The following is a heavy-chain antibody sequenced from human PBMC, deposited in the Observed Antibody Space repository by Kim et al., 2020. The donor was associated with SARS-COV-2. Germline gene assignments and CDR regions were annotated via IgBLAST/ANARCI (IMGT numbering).Heavy chain of an antibody. J-gene: IGHJ5*01. CDR2: ISWNSVSI. CDR3: AKIGSTDNDFSGYLDS. CDR1: GFTFGDYA. Sequence: GGSLRLSCAASGFTFGDYAMHWVRQAPGKGLEWVSGISWNSVSIDYADSVKGRVTISRDNAKDSLWLQMNSLRPEDTAIYYCAKIGSTDNDFSGYLDSWG. V-gene: IGHV3-9*01. D-gene: IGHD3-22*01.